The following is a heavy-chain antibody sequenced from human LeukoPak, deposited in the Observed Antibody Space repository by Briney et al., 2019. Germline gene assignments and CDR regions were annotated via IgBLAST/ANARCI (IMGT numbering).Heavy chain of an antibody. CDR2: ISYDGNNK. J-gene: IGHJ3*02. CDR3: ARDPLDISRWTNAFDI. Sequence: GGSLTLSCVISGYTFTHYGFHWVRQAPGKALEWVAFISYDGNNKYEDSVKGRFTISRDNSKSTLHLQMNGLRAEDTAVYYCARDPLDISRWTNAFDIWGQGTTVIVS. CDR1: GYTFTHYG. V-gene: IGHV3-30*03. D-gene: IGHD5-12*01.